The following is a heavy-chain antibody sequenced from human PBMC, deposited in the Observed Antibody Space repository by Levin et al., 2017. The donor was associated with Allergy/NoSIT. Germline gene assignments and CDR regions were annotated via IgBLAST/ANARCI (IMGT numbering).Heavy chain of an antibody. Sequence: GGSLRLSCAASGFTFSSYAMSWVRQAPGKGLEWVSAISGSGGSTYYADSVKGRFTISRDNSKNTLYLQMNGLRAEDTAVYYCAKRFAGATSRFDYWGQGTLVTVSS. J-gene: IGHJ4*02. CDR3: AKRFAGATSRFDY. V-gene: IGHV3-23*01. CDR1: GFTFSSYA. D-gene: IGHD1-26*01. CDR2: ISGSGGST.